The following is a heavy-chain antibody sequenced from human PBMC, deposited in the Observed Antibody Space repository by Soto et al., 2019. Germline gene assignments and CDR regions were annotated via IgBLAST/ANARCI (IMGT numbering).Heavy chain of an antibody. D-gene: IGHD6-13*01. CDR1: GYTFTSYG. CDR2: ISAYNGNT. V-gene: IGHV1-18*01. Sequence: QVQLVQSGAEVKKPGASVKVSCKASGYTFTSYGISWVRQAPGQGLEWMGWISAYNGNTNYAQKLQGRVTMTTDTSASKAYMELRSLRSDDTAVYYCARDFIAGKSYDDFDIWGQGTMVTVSS. J-gene: IGHJ3*02. CDR3: ARDFIAGKSYDDFDI.